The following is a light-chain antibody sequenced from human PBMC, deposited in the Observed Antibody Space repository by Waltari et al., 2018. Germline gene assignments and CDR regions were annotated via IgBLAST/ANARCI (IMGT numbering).Light chain of an antibody. J-gene: IGKJ4*01. CDR2: KAF. Sequence: DIQLTQSPSALSASVGDGVTIPCRASQNINVWLAWYQQKPGKAPNLLIYKAFTLESGVPSRFSGSGSGTDFTLIISSLQPDDSATYYCQQYNAFPLTFGGGTKVEIK. CDR3: QQYNAFPLT. CDR1: QNINVW. V-gene: IGKV1-5*03.